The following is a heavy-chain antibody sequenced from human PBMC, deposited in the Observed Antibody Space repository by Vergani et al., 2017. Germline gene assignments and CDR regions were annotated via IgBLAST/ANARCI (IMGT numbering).Heavy chain of an antibody. CDR1: GFTFSSYA. V-gene: IGHV3-30*01. J-gene: IGHJ5*02. CDR2: ISYDGSNK. CDR3: ARGYCSSTSCYPGGNWFDP. D-gene: IGHD2-2*01. Sequence: QVQLVESGGGVVQPGRSLRLSCAASGFTFSSYAMHWVHQAPGKGLEWVAVISYDGSNKYYADSVKGRFTISRDNSKNTLYLQMNSLRAEDTAVYYCARGYCSSTSCYPGGNWFDPWGQGTLVTVSS.